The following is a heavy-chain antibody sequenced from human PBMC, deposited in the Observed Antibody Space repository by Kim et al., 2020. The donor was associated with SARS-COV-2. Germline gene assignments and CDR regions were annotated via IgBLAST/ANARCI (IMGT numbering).Heavy chain of an antibody. D-gene: IGHD4-17*01. Sequence: ASVKVSCKASGGTFSSYAISWVRQAPGQGLEWMGGIIPIFGTANYAQKFQGRVTITADESTSTAYMELSSLRSEDTAVYYCALTVTKYFDYWGQGTLVTVSS. V-gene: IGHV1-69*13. CDR1: GGTFSSYA. CDR3: ALTVTKYFDY. CDR2: IIPIFGTA. J-gene: IGHJ4*02.